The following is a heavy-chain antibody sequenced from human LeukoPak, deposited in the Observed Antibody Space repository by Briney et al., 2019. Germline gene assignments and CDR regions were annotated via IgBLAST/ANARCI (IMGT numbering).Heavy chain of an antibody. Sequence: GASVKVSCKASGYTFTSYGISWVRQAPGQGLEWMGWISAYNGNTNYAQKLQGRVTMTTDTSTSTAYMELRSLRSDDTAVYYCARGPTSRGPSHRSWFDPWGQGTLVTVSS. CDR3: ARGPTSRGPSHRSWFDP. CDR2: ISAYNGNT. D-gene: IGHD3-10*01. V-gene: IGHV1-18*01. CDR1: GYTFTSYG. J-gene: IGHJ5*02.